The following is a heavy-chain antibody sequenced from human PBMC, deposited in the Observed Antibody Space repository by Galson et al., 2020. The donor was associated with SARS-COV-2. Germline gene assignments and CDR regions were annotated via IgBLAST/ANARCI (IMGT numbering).Heavy chain of an antibody. CDR1: GGSFSGYY. J-gene: IGHJ6*03. Sequence: SETLSLTCAVYGGSFSGYYWSWILQPPGKGLEWIGEINHSGSTNYNPSLKSRVTISVDTSKNQFSLKLSSVTAADTAVYYCARGRSTMVRTHYYYYMDVWGKGTTVTISS. CDR3: ARGRSTMVRTHYYYYMDV. V-gene: IGHV4-34*01. D-gene: IGHD3-10*01. CDR2: INHSGST.